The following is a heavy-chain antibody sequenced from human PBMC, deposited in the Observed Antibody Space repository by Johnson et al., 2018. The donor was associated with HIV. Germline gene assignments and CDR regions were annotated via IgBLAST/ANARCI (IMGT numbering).Heavy chain of an antibody. D-gene: IGHD4-23*01. CDR1: GFTFSSYG. Sequence: QVQLVESGGGVVQPGRSLRLSCAASGFTFSSYGMHWVRQTPGKGLEWVAAIWYDGNNKYYADSVKGRFTVSRDNSKNTLYLQMNSLRAEDTVIYYCAKSPAKAHGGNSGALGTWGQGTRVTVAS. J-gene: IGHJ3*02. V-gene: IGHV3-33*06. CDR2: IWYDGNNK. CDR3: AKSPAKAHGGNSGALGT.